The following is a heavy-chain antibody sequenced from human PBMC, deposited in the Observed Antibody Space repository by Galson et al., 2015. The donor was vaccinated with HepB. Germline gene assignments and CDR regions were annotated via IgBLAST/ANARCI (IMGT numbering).Heavy chain of an antibody. CDR2: INHSGST. Sequence: ETLSLTCAVYGGSFSGYYWSWIRQPPGKGLEWIGEINHSGSTNYNPSLKSRVTISVDTSKNQFSLKLSSVTAADTAVYYCARASLGEFDYWGQGTLVTVSS. CDR3: ARASLGEFDY. CDR1: GGSFSGYY. D-gene: IGHD3-3*02. J-gene: IGHJ4*02. V-gene: IGHV4-34*01.